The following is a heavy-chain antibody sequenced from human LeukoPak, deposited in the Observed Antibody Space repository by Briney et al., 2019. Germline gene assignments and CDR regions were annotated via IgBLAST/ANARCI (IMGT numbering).Heavy chain of an antibody. Sequence: QTPSLTFALSGAGVSSNSAAWNWVRQAPSKGLEWLGRTYYRSKWYNDYAVSVKSRITINPDTSKNQFSLHLNSVTPEDTAVYYCARDYGGQFDYWGQGTLVTVST. D-gene: IGHD4-23*01. CDR2: TYYRSKWYN. J-gene: IGHJ4*02. CDR1: GAGVSSNSAA. V-gene: IGHV6-1*01. CDR3: ARDYGGQFDY.